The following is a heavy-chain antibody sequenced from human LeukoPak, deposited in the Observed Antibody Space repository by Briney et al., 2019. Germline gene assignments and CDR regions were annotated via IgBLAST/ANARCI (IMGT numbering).Heavy chain of an antibody. Sequence: ASVKLSCKASGYTFSSYGVSWVRQAPGQGLEWMGWINTYNVNTNYAQKFQGRVILTTDASTSTAYMELRSLRSDDTAVYYCARDSRRGYSYGYDYWGQGTLVTVTS. CDR1: GYTFSSYG. CDR2: INTYNVNT. V-gene: IGHV1-18*01. D-gene: IGHD5-18*01. CDR3: ARDSRRGYSYGYDY. J-gene: IGHJ4*02.